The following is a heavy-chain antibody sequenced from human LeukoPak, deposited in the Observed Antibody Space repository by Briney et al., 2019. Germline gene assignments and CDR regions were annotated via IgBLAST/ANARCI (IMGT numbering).Heavy chain of an antibody. CDR3: AKDFSGYYFDY. CDR1: GFTVSSNY. V-gene: IGHV3-9*01. Sequence: SLRLSCLVSGFTVSSNYMSWVRQAPGKGLEWVSGISWNSGSIGYADSVKGRFTISRDNAKNSLYLQMNSLRAEDTALYYCAKDFSGYYFDYWGQGTLVTVSS. CDR2: ISWNSGSI. J-gene: IGHJ4*02.